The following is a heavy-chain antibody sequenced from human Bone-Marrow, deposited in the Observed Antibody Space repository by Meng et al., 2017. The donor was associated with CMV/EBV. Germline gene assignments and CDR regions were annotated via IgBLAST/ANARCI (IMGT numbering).Heavy chain of an antibody. CDR2: INHSGST. CDR3: ARGYCSSTSCRNYWYFDL. V-gene: IGHV4-34*01. J-gene: IGHJ2*01. Sequence: GSFSGDYWSWIRQPPGKGLEWIGEINHSGSTNYNPSLKSRVTISVDTSKNQFSLKLSSVTAADTAVYYCARGYCSSTSCRNYWYFDLWGRGTLVTVSS. D-gene: IGHD2-2*01. CDR1: GSFSGDY.